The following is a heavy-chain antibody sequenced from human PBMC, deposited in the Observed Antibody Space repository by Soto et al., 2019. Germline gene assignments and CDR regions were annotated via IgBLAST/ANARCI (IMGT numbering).Heavy chain of an antibody. D-gene: IGHD6-13*01. CDR3: ARLIAAAGGNRAY. CDR2: IYYSGST. CDR1: GGSISTSSYY. V-gene: IGHV4-39*01. Sequence: QLQLQESGPGLVKPSETLSLTFTVSGGSISTSSYYWGWIRQPPGTGLEWIGSIYYSGSTYYNPSLKSRVTISADTSKNQFSLKLSSVTAADTAVYYCARLIAAAGGNRAYWGQGTLVTVSS. J-gene: IGHJ4*02.